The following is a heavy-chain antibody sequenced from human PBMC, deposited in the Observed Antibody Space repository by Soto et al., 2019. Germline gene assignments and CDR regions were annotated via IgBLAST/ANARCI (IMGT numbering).Heavy chain of an antibody. V-gene: IGHV4-39*01. D-gene: IGHD6-13*01. CDR2: IYYSGST. J-gene: IGHJ5*02. CDR1: GGSISSSSYY. Sequence: QLQLQESGPGLVKPSETLSLTCTVSGGSISSSSYYWGWIRQPPGKGLEWIGSIYYSGSTYYNPSVKSRVTISVDTSKNQFSLKLSSVTAADTAVYYCARSGIAAAGTVVWFDPWGQGTLVTVSS. CDR3: ARSGIAAAGTVVWFDP.